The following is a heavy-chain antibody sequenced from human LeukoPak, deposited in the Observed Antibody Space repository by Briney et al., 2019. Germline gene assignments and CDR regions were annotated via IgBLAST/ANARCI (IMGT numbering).Heavy chain of an antibody. CDR1: GGSISSYY. V-gene: IGHV4-59*13. CDR3: ARVYGAGYDFRGAFDI. D-gene: IGHD3-3*01. CDR2: IYYSGST. Sequence: SETLSLTCTVSGGSISSYYWSWIRQPPGKGLEWIGYIYYSGSTNYNPSLKSRVTISVDTSKNQFSLKLSSVTAADTAVYYCARVYGAGYDFRGAFDIXXQGTMVTVXS. J-gene: IGHJ3*02.